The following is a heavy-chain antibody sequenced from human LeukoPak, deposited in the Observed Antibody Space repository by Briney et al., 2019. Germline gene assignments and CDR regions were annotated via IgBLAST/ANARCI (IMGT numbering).Heavy chain of an antibody. CDR2: IGSSSSPI. J-gene: IGHJ4*02. V-gene: IGHV3-48*01. D-gene: IGHD3-3*01. Sequence: GGSLRLSCAASGFIFSRYNMNWVRQAPGKGLEWVSYIGSSSSPIYYADSVKGRFTISRDNSKNTLYLQMNSLRAEDTAVYYCAKRPSMDDFWSGYTPYWGQGTLVTVSS. CDR3: AKRPSMDDFWSGYTPY. CDR1: GFIFSRYN.